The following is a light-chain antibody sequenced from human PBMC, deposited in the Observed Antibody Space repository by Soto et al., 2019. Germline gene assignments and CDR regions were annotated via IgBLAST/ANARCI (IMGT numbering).Light chain of an antibody. J-gene: IGKJ3*01. V-gene: IGKV1-12*02. CDR1: QIIGSW. CDR2: GAS. Sequence: DIQMTQSPSSVSASIGDRVTITCRASQIIGSWLAWYQQKPGRAPTLLIYGASSFQSGVPSRFSGSGSGTDFTLTITSLQAEDSATYYCQQANSFPFTFGPGTKVDIK. CDR3: QQANSFPFT.